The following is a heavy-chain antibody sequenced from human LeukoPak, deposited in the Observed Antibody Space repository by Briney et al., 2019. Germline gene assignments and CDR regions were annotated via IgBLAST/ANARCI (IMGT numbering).Heavy chain of an antibody. V-gene: IGHV4-39*07. J-gene: IGHJ4*02. CDR1: GGSISSGDYY. D-gene: IGHD3-10*01. CDR2: INHSGST. Sequence: SETLSLTCTVSGGSISSGDYYWSWIRQPPGKGLEWIGEINHSGSTNYNPSLKSRVTISVDTSKNQFSLKLSSVTAADTAVYYCARVATTKWFGAGSLSGAVRSQVIPDYWGQGTLVTVSS. CDR3: ARVATTKWFGAGSLSGAVRSQVIPDY.